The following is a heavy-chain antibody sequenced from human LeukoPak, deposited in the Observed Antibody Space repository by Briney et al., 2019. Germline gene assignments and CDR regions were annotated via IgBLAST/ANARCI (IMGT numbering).Heavy chain of an antibody. D-gene: IGHD1-14*01. CDR3: AKDINPGRAIYGMDV. CDR1: GFTFDGYA. CDR2: ISWNSGSI. J-gene: IGHJ6*02. V-gene: IGHV3-9*01. Sequence: GGSLRLSCAASGFTFDGYAMHWVRQAPGKGLEWVSGISWNSGSIGYADSVKGRFTISRDNAKNSLYLQMNSLRAEDTALYYCAKDINPGRAIYGMDVWGQGTTVTVSS.